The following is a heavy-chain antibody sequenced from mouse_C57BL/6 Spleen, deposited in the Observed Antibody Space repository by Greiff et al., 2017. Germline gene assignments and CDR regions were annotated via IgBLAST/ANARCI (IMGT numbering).Heavy chain of an antibody. CDR1: GYTFTSYW. D-gene: IGHD1-1*01. J-gene: IGHJ1*03. CDR2: INPSNGGT. Sequence: VKLQQPGTELVKPGASVKLSCKASGYTFTSYWMHWVKQRPGQGLEWIGNINPSNGGTNYNEKFKSKATLTVDKSSSTAYMQLSSLTSEDSAVYYCARSGYGSDWYFDVWGTGTTVTVSS. V-gene: IGHV1-53*01. CDR3: ARSGYGSDWYFDV.